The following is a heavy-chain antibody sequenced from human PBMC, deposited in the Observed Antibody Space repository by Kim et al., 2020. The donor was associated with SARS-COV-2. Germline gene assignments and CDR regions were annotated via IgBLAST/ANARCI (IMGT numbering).Heavy chain of an antibody. CDR3: ARRVDDYGDYYDY. D-gene: IGHD4-17*01. J-gene: IGHJ4*02. Sequence: YNPYLKSRVTISVDTSKNQFSLKLSPVTDADTAVYYCARRVDDYGDYYDYWGQGTPVTVSS. V-gene: IGHV4-30-2*04.